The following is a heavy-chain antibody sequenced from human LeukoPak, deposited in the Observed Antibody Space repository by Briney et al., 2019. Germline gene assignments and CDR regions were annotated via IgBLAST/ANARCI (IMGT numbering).Heavy chain of an antibody. CDR3: GRDRRGTYYYDSSGYYSDY. CDR1: GGSFSGYY. J-gene: IGHJ4*02. Sequence: SETLSLTCAVYGGSFSGYYWGWIRQPPGKGLEWIGEINHSGSTNYNPSLKSRVTISVDTSKNQFSLKLSSVTAADTAVYYCGRDRRGTYYYDSSGYYSDYWGQGTLVTVSS. D-gene: IGHD3-22*01. V-gene: IGHV4-34*01. CDR2: INHSGST.